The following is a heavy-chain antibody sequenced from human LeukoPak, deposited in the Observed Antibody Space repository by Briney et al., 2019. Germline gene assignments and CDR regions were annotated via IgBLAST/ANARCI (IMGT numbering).Heavy chain of an antibody. J-gene: IGHJ4*02. CDR2: INPSGGST. D-gene: IGHD5-18*01. CDR3: ARDSPPSRYSYGQYYFDY. V-gene: IGHV1-46*01. Sequence: ASVKVSCKASGYTFTSYYMHWVRQAPGQGLEWMGIINPSGGSTSYAQKSQGRVTMTRDMSTSTVYMELSSLRSEDTAVYYCARDSPPSRYSYGQYYFDYWGQGTLVTVSS. CDR1: GYTFTSYY.